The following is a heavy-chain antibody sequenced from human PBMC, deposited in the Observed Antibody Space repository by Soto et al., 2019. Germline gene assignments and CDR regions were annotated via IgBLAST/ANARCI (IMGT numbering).Heavy chain of an antibody. CDR3: ARVGSSGWPGTDEYYYSGMNV. Sequence: SETLSLTCTVSGGSVSSGSYYWSWVLQPPGKGREWIGYIYYSGSTNYNPSLKSRVTISVDTSKNQFSLKLSSVTAADTAVYYCARVGSSGWPGTDEYYYSGMNVWGQGTTVTVSS. CDR2: IYYSGST. V-gene: IGHV4-61*01. D-gene: IGHD6-19*01. J-gene: IGHJ6*02. CDR1: GGSVSSGSYY.